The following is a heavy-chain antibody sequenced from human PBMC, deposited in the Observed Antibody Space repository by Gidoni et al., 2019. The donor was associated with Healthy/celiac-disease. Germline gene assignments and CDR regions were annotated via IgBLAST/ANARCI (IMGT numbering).Heavy chain of an antibody. J-gene: IGHJ4*02. V-gene: IGHV3-21*01. CDR1: GFTFSSYS. CDR3: AREWAARHFDY. D-gene: IGHD6-6*01. Sequence: EVQLVESGGGLVKPGGSLRLSCAASGFTFSSYSMNWVRQAPGKGLEWVSSISSSSSYIYYADSVKGRFIISRDNAKNSLYLQMNSLRAEDTAVYYCAREWAARHFDYWGQGTLVTVSS. CDR2: ISSSSSYI.